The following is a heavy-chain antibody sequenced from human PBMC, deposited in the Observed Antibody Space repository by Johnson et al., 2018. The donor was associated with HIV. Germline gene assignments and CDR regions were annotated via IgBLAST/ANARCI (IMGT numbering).Heavy chain of an antibody. CDR2: ISYDGSNK. Sequence: QVQLVESGGGVVQPGGSLRLSCAASGFTFSSYAMHWVRQAPGKGLEWVAVISYDGSNKYYADSVKGRFTLSRDNSKNTLYLQMNSLRAEDTAVYYCARDRSSGWYGRVDAFDIWGQGTMVTVSS. J-gene: IGHJ3*02. CDR1: GFTFSSYA. D-gene: IGHD6-19*01. V-gene: IGHV3-30-3*01. CDR3: ARDRSSGWYGRVDAFDI.